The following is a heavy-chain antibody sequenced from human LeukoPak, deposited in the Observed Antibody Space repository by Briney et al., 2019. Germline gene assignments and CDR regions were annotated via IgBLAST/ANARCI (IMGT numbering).Heavy chain of an antibody. V-gene: IGHV3-23*01. CDR1: GFTFSSYA. Sequence: KSGGSLRLSCAASGFTFSSYAMSWVRQAPGKGLEWVSAISGSGGSTYYADSVKGRFTISRDNSKNTLYLQMNSLRAEDTAVYYCAKSTDYYYYYMDVWGKGTTVTVSS. CDR3: AKSTDYYYYYMDV. J-gene: IGHJ6*03. CDR2: ISGSGGST.